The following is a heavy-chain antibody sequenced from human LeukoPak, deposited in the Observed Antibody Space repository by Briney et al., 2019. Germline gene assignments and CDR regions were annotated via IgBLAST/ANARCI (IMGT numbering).Heavy chain of an antibody. CDR2: IYPGDSDT. Sequence: GESLKISCKGSGYSFSSYWIGWVRQMPGKGVEWMGIIYPGDSDTRYSPSFQGQVTISADKSISTAYLQWSSLKASDTAMYYCAKHGGSGTYTKEFDYWGQGTLVTVSS. J-gene: IGHJ4*02. D-gene: IGHD1-26*01. V-gene: IGHV5-51*01. CDR1: GYSFSSYW. CDR3: AKHGGSGTYTKEFDY.